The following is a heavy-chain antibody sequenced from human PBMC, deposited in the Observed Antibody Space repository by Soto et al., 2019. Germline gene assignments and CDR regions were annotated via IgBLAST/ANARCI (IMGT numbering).Heavy chain of an antibody. Sequence: SETLSLTCAVSGGSISSGGYSWSWIRQPPGKGLEWIGYIYHSGSTYYNPSLKSRVTISVDRSKNQFSLKLSSVTAADTAVYYCASQFYDSSGYDAFDIWGQGTMVTVSS. CDR3: ASQFYDSSGYDAFDI. D-gene: IGHD3-22*01. CDR1: GGSISSGGYS. J-gene: IGHJ3*02. V-gene: IGHV4-30-2*01. CDR2: IYHSGST.